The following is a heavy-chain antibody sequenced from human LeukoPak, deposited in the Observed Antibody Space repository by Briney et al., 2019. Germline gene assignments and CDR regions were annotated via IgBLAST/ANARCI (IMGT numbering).Heavy chain of an antibody. D-gene: IGHD3-22*01. CDR2: ISSSSSYI. V-gene: IGHV3-21*01. J-gene: IGHJ4*02. Sequence: GGSLRLSCAASGFTFSSYSMNWVRQAPGKRLEWVSSISSSSSYIYYADSVKGRFTISRDNAKNSLYLQMNSLRAEDTAVYYCARDGSSGLDFDYWGQGTLVTVSS. CDR3: ARDGSSGLDFDY. CDR1: GFTFSSYS.